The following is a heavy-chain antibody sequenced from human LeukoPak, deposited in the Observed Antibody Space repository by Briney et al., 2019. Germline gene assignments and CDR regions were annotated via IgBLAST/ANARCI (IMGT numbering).Heavy chain of an antibody. CDR3: ARVYLGMTATTFDY. Sequence: ASVKVSCKASGGTFSSYAISWVRQAPGQGLEWMGWISAYNGNTNYAQKLQGRVTMTTDTSTSTAYMELRSLRSDDTAVYYCARVYLGMTATTFDYWGQGTLVTVSS. D-gene: IGHD5-12*01. J-gene: IGHJ4*02. CDR1: GGTFSSYA. V-gene: IGHV1-18*01. CDR2: ISAYNGNT.